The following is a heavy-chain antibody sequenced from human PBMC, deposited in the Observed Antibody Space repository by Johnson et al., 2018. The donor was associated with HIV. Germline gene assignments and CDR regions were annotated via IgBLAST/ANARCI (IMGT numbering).Heavy chain of an antibody. D-gene: IGHD5-24*01. Sequence: VQLVESGGGLVQPGGSLRLSCAASGFTLSSYDLHWVRQVTGKGLEWVSGIDTAGDTYYPGSVKGRFTISREHAKHSLYLQLNSLRAEDTAFYHCARFGRGGSHAFDIWGQGTMVTVSS. CDR2: IDTAGDT. CDR3: ARFGRGGSHAFDI. V-gene: IGHV3-13*01. CDR1: GFTLSSYD. J-gene: IGHJ3*02.